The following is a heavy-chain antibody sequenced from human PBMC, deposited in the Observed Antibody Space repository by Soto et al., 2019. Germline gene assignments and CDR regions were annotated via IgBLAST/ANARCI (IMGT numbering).Heavy chain of an antibody. J-gene: IGHJ6*02. CDR2: INHSGST. V-gene: IGHV4-34*01. D-gene: IGHD3-3*01. CDR3: ARASSQYDFWSGYYRLDYYGMDV. Sequence: SETLSLTCAVYGGSFSGYYWSWIRKPPGKGLEWIGEINHSGSTNYNPSLKSRVTISVDTSKNQFSLKLSSVTAADTAVYYCARASSQYDFWSGYYRLDYYGMDVWGQGTTVTVSS. CDR1: GGSFSGYY.